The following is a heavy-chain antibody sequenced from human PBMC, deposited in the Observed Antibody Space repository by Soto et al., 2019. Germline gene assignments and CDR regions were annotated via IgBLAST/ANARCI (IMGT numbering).Heavy chain of an antibody. CDR1: GGTFSSYA. V-gene: IGHV1-69*01. CDR3: ARATIIAAAGTTYYYYGMDV. J-gene: IGHJ6*02. Sequence: QVQLVQSGAEVKKPGSSVKVSCKASGGTFSSYAISWVRQAPGQGLEWMGGIIPISGTANYAQKFQGRVTITADESTSTAYMELSSLRSEDTAVYYCARATIIAAAGTTYYYYGMDVWGQGTTVTVSS. D-gene: IGHD6-13*01. CDR2: IIPISGTA.